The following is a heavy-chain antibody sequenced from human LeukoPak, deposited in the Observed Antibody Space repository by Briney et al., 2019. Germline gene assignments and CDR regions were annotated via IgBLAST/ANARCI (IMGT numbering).Heavy chain of an antibody. Sequence: ASVKVSCKASGYTFTSYYMHWVRQAPGQGLEWMGIINPSGGSTSYAQKFQGRVTITTDESTSTAYMELSSLRSEDTAVYYCARGPRYGSGSYSVDYWGQGTLVTVSS. J-gene: IGHJ4*02. CDR1: GYTFTSYY. CDR3: ARGPRYGSGSYSVDY. V-gene: IGHV1-46*01. D-gene: IGHD3-10*01. CDR2: INPSGGST.